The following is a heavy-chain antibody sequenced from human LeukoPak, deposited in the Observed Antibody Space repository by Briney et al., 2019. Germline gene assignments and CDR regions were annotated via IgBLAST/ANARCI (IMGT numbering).Heavy chain of an antibody. CDR3: ARASLNGSGSPYYFDS. V-gene: IGHV3-74*01. Sequence: PGGSLRLSCAAPGFTFSTHWMHWVRQAPGKGLMWVSRVTGDGSATTFADSVKGRFTISRDNAKNTLYLQMSSLRAEDTAVYFCARASLNGSGSPYYFDSWGQGTLVIVSS. J-gene: IGHJ4*02. CDR2: VTGDGSAT. CDR1: GFTFSTHW. D-gene: IGHD3-10*01.